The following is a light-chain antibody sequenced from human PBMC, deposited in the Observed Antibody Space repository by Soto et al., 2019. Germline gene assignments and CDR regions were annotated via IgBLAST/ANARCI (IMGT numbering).Light chain of an antibody. V-gene: IGLV1-44*01. CDR3: AAWDDSLNGVV. CDR1: SSNIGRNT. Sequence: QSVVTQPPSASGTPGQRVTIACSGSSSNIGRNTVHWYQQLPGTTPKLLIYSNDQRPSGVLDRFSGSKSGSSASLAISGLQSEDEADYYCAAWDDSLNGVVFGGGTKLTVL. J-gene: IGLJ2*01. CDR2: SND.